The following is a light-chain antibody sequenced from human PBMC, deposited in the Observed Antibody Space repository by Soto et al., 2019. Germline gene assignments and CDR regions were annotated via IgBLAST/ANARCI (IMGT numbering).Light chain of an antibody. CDR3: LQYDDSSPT. CDR2: GSS. Sequence: EIVLTQSPGTLSLSPGEGATLSCRASHSLSNNFLAWYQQQPGQTPRLLIYGSSTRAPGITDRFSGTGSGADFTLTISRLEPEDFAVFYCLQYDDSSPTFGQGTKVEIK. V-gene: IGKV3-20*01. J-gene: IGKJ1*01. CDR1: HSLSNNF.